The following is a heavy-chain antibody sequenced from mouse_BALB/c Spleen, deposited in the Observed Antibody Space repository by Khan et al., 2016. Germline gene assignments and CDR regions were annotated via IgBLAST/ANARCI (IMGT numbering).Heavy chain of an antibody. CDR3: ARCGNVYDWYFDV. Sequence: QIQLVQSGPELKKPGETVRISCKASGYTFTTAGMQWVQQMPGKGLKWIGWINTHSGVPKYAEDFKGRFAFSLETSASTAYLQISNLKNEDTAKYFCARCGNVYDWYFDVWGAGTTVTVAS. V-gene: IGHV9-4*02. D-gene: IGHD2-1*01. CDR2: INTHSGVP. CDR1: GYTFTTAG. J-gene: IGHJ1*01.